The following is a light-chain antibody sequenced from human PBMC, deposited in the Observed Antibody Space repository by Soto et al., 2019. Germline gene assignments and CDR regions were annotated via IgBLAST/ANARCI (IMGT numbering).Light chain of an antibody. J-gene: IGLJ3*02. CDR1: SSDVGGYDY. CDR3: SSYTTSSPWV. CDR2: DVS. Sequence: HSVLTKPVYVSWVAVGGRRIFSTGTSSDVGGYDYVSWYQQHPGKAPKLMIYDVSNRPSGVSNRFSGPKSGNTASLTISGLQAEDEADYYCSSYTTSSPWVFGGGTKVTVL. V-gene: IGLV2-14*01.